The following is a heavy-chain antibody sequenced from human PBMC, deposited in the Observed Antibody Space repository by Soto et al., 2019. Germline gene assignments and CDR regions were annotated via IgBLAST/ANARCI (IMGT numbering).Heavy chain of an antibody. CDR1: GGTFSSYT. CDR2: IIPILGIA. D-gene: IGHD1-7*01. V-gene: IGHV1-69*02. Sequence: QVQLVQSGAEVKKPGSSVKVSCKASGGTFSSYTISWVRQAPGQGLEWMGRIIPILGIANYAQKFQGRVTITADKSTSTAYMELRSLRSEDTAVYYCTKDKTGTNPLNFDYWGQGTLVTVSS. J-gene: IGHJ4*02. CDR3: TKDKTGTNPLNFDY.